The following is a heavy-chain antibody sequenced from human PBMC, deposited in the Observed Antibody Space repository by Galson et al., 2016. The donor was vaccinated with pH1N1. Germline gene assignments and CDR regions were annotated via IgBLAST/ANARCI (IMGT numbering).Heavy chain of an antibody. CDR2: TSYDGSNK. J-gene: IGHJ6*02. CDR3: ARETPYSSGWGYYYGMDV. D-gene: IGHD6-19*01. CDR1: GFTFSTYA. Sequence: SLRLSCAASGFTFSTYAMHWVRQAPGKGLEWVALTSYDGSNKYYADSVKGRFTISRDNSKNTQYLEMNRLRAEDTAVYYCARETPYSSGWGYYYGMDVWGQGTTVTVSS. V-gene: IGHV3-30-3*01.